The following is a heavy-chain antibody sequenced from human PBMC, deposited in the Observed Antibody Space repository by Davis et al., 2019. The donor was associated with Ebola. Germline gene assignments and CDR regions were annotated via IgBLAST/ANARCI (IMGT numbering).Heavy chain of an antibody. CDR1: GGSISSYY. CDR2: IYYSGST. J-gene: IGHJ6*02. V-gene: IGHV4-59*08. Sequence: SETLSLTCTVSGGSISSYYWSWIRQPPGKGLEWIGYIYYSGSTNYNPSLKSRVTISVDTSKNQFSLKLSSVTAADTAVYYCARFPEYPASGSMDVWGQGTTVTVSS. CDR3: ARFPEYPASGSMDV. D-gene: IGHD1-14*01.